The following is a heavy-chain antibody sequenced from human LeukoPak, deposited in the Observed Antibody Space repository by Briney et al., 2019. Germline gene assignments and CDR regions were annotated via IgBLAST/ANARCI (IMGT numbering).Heavy chain of an antibody. Sequence: ASVKVSCKASGGTFSSYAISWVRQAPGQGLEWMGRIIPIFGTANYAQKFQGRVTITADKSTSTAYMELSSLRSEDTAMYYCARVGLGDGLPNAFDIWGQGTMVTVSS. CDR1: GGTFSSYA. D-gene: IGHD3-10*01. CDR3: ARVGLGDGLPNAFDI. J-gene: IGHJ3*02. CDR2: IIPIFGTA. V-gene: IGHV1-69*06.